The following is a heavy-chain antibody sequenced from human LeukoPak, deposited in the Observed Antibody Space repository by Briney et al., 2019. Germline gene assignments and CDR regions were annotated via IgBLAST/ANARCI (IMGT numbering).Heavy chain of an antibody. V-gene: IGHV3-30*19. CDR1: GFTFSSYG. CDR3: ARDHGRMVRGYFDY. Sequence: GRSLRLSCAASGFTFSSYGMHWVRQAPGKGLEWVAVISYDGSNKYYADSVKGRFTISRDNSKNTLYLQMNSLRAEDTAVYYCARDHGRMVRGYFDYWGQGTLVTVSS. CDR2: ISYDGSNK. J-gene: IGHJ4*02. D-gene: IGHD3-10*01.